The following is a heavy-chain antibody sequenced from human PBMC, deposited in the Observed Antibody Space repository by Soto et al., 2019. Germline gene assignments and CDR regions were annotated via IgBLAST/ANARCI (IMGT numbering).Heavy chain of an antibody. J-gene: IGHJ6*03. D-gene: IGHD3-10*01. CDR2: IYYSGST. CDR3: ARHRHDNYYGSGLYYYYYMDV. Sequence: QVQLQESGPGLVKPSETLSLTCTVSGGSISSYYWSWIRQPPGKGLEWIGYIYYSGSTNYNPSLTSRVTISVDPSKNQFSLKLSSVTAADTAVYYCARHRHDNYYGSGLYYYYYMDVWGKGTTVTVSS. V-gene: IGHV4-59*08. CDR1: GGSISSYY.